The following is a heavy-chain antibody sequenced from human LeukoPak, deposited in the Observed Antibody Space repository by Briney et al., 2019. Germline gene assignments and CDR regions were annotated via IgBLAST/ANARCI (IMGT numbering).Heavy chain of an antibody. CDR1: GYTFTSYD. D-gene: IGHD1-26*01. CDR3: ARSIWDHDAFDI. CDR2: MNPNSGNT. J-gene: IGHJ3*02. Sequence: ASVKVSCKASGYTFTSYDINWVRQATGQGLEWMGWMNPNSGNTGYAQKFQGRVTITRNTSISTAYMELSSLRSEDTAVYYCARSIWDHDAFDIWGQGTMVTVSS. V-gene: IGHV1-8*03.